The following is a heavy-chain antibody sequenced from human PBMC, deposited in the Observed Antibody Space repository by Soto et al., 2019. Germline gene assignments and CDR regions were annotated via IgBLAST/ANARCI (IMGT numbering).Heavy chain of an antibody. V-gene: IGHV1-18*01. J-gene: IGHJ4*02. Sequence: ATVKVSCKASGYSFSSNGITWVRQAPGQGLERMGWISAYSGNTNYAQKLQGRVNMTTDTTTSTSSMELRILRSDVSALYFCVSDYCTGGFCYKAIDYWGQGTLVTVSS. D-gene: IGHD2-8*02. CDR2: ISAYSGNT. CDR3: VSDYCTGGFCYKAIDY. CDR1: GYSFSSNG.